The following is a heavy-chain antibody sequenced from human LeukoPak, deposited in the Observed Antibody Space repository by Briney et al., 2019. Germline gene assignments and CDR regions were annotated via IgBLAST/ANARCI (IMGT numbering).Heavy chain of an antibody. CDR3: ARLDLAVSSGYH. D-gene: IGHD3-22*01. V-gene: IGHV1-69*04. CDR2: IIPILGIA. Sequence: SVKVSCKASGGTFSSYAISWVRQAPGQGLEWMGRIIPILGIANYAQKFQGRVTITADKSTSTAYMELSSLRSEDTAVYYCARLDLAVSSGYHWGQGTLVTVSS. CDR1: GGTFSSYA. J-gene: IGHJ4*02.